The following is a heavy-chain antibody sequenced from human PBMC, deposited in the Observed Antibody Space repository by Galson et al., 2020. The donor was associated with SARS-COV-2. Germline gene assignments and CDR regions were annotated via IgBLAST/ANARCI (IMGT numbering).Heavy chain of an antibody. CDR3: ARGGGYLDAFDI. D-gene: IGHD3-22*01. J-gene: IGHJ3*02. CDR1: GGSLSNFY. V-gene: IGHV4-59*01. CDR2: IYYSGST. Sequence: SQTLSLTCTVSGGSLSNFYWSWIRQPPGKGLEWIGYIYYSGSTNYNPSLKSRVTISVDTSKNQVSLILNSVTAADTAIYFCARGGGYLDAFDIWGQGTMVTASS.